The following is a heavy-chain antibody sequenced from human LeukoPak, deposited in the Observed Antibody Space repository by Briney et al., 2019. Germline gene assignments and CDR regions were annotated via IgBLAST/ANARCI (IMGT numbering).Heavy chain of an antibody. CDR2: ISYDGSNK. Sequence: GGSLRLSCAASGFTFSSYGMHWVRQAPGKGLEWVAVISYDGSNKYYADSVKGRFTISRDNSKNTLYLQMNSLRAEDTAVYYCAKSRYHFDYWVQVTLVNVSS. D-gene: IGHD3-9*01. J-gene: IGHJ4*02. CDR1: GFTFSSYG. V-gene: IGHV3-30*18. CDR3: AKSRYHFDY.